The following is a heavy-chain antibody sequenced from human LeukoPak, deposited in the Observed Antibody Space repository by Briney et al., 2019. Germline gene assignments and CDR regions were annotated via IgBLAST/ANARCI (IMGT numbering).Heavy chain of an antibody. CDR3: AKEGDYYGSGSHRDAFDM. J-gene: IGHJ3*02. D-gene: IGHD3-10*01. V-gene: IGHV3-9*01. Sequence: GGSLRLSCAASGFTFSSYAMSWVRQAPGKGLEWVSGISWNSGSIGYADSVKGRFTISRDNAKNSLYLQMNSLRAEDTALYYCAKEGDYYGSGSHRDAFDMWGQGTMVTVSS. CDR1: GFTFSSYA. CDR2: ISWNSGSI.